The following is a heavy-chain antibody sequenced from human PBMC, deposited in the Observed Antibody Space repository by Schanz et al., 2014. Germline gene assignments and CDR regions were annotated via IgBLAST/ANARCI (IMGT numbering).Heavy chain of an antibody. CDR2: ISAYTNNT. CDR3: ARGPSQGYSYGHNIGAYYYGMDV. D-gene: IGHD5-18*01. J-gene: IGHJ6*02. Sequence: QGQLVQSGPEVKEPGASVKVSCEASRYTFNTYGLNWVRQAPGQGLEWMGWISAYTNNTNYAQKFQGRVTITADKSTSTASMELSSLRSEDTAVYYCARGPSQGYSYGHNIGAYYYGMDVWGQGTLVTVSS. V-gene: IGHV1-18*01. CDR1: RYTFNTYG.